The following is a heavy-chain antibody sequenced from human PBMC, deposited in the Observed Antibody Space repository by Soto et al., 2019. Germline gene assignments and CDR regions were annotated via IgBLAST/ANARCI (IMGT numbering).Heavy chain of an antibody. Sequence: PSETLSLTCAAYGGSFSGYFWSWVRQAPGKGLEWVANIKQDGSEKYYVDSVKGRFTISRDNAKNSLYLQMNSLRAEDTAVYYCARGVRLLRFSDVWGQGTTVTVSS. CDR3: ARGVRLLRFSDV. CDR2: IKQDGSEK. D-gene: IGHD3-3*01. CDR1: GGSFSGYF. V-gene: IGHV3-7*01. J-gene: IGHJ6*02.